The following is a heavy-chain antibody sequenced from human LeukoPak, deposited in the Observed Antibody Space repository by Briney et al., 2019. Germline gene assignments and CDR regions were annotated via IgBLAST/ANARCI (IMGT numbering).Heavy chain of an antibody. CDR3: ARDPYIGYYRD. D-gene: IGHD3-22*01. Sequence: GGSLRLSCAASGFNVGNNYMTWVRQAPGKGLEWVSILYSGDSTYYADSVKGRFTISRDNSKNTLYLQMNSLRAEDTAVYYCARDPYIGYYRDWGQGTLVTVSS. CDR2: LYSGDST. CDR1: GFNVGNNY. V-gene: IGHV3-53*01. J-gene: IGHJ4*02.